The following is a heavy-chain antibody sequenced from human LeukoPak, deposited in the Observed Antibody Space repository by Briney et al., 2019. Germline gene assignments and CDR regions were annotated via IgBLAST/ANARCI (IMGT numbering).Heavy chain of an antibody. J-gene: IGHJ4*02. CDR1: GFTFNNYA. CDR3: TRVGYIDEGIDY. D-gene: IGHD5-24*01. V-gene: IGHV3-23*01. CDR2: ISGDAVTS. Sequence: PGGSLRLSCAASGFTFNNYAMNWVRQSPGQGLEWVSTISGDAVTSWYADSVKGRFTVSRDNAKNSLYLQMNSLRAEDTAIYYCTRVGYIDEGIDYWGQGTLVTVSS.